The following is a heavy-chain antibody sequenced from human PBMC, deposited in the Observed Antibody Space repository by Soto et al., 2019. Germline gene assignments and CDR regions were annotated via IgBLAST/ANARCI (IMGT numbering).Heavy chain of an antibody. CDR3: AKVHRYYYDSSGPDY. CDR2: ISGSGGST. CDR1: GFTFSSYA. J-gene: IGHJ4*02. V-gene: IGHV3-23*01. D-gene: IGHD3-22*01. Sequence: LSCAASGFTFSSYAMSWVRQAPWKGLEWVSAISGSGGSTYYADSVKGRFTISRDNSKNTLYLQMNSLRAEDTAVYYCAKVHRYYYDSSGPDYWGQGTLVTVSS.